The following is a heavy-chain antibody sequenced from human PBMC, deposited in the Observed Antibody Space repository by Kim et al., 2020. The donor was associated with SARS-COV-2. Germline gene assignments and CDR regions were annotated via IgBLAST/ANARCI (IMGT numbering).Heavy chain of an antibody. V-gene: IGHV3-30*02. Sequence: AASVRGRFTISRDNSKNTLYLQMNSLRAEDTAVYYCAKDRATMNSYGMDVWGQGTTVTVSS. CDR3: AKDRATMNSYGMDV. J-gene: IGHJ6*02. D-gene: IGHD5-12*01.